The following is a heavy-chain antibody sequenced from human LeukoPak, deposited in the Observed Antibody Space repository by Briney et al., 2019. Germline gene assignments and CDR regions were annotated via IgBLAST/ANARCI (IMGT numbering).Heavy chain of an antibody. V-gene: IGHV3-23*01. D-gene: IGHD4-17*01. CDR2: ISGSGGST. CDR3: AKDRSYGDDPGAGFDY. Sequence: GGSLRLSCAASGFTFSSYAMSWVRQAPGKGLEWVSAISGSGGSTYYADSVKGRFTISRDNSKNTLYLQMNSLRAEDTAVYYCAKDRSYGDDPGAGFDYWGQGTLVTVSS. CDR1: GFTFSSYA. J-gene: IGHJ4*02.